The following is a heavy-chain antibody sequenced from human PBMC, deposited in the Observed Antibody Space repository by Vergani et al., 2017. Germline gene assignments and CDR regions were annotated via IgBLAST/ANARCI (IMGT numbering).Heavy chain of an antibody. Sequence: QVQILQSGGGVVQPGGSLRLSCTLSGFTLNTYGIHWVRQAPGKGLEWVSFIRYDGSSEYYADSVKGRFTISRDNSKNTLYLQMNSLRAEDTAVYYCARDWSPVYSRTPWFDPWGQGTLVTVSS. J-gene: IGHJ5*02. CDR1: GFTLNTYG. V-gene: IGHV3-30*02. CDR3: ARDWSPVYSRTPWFDP. CDR2: IRYDGSSE. D-gene: IGHD6-13*01.